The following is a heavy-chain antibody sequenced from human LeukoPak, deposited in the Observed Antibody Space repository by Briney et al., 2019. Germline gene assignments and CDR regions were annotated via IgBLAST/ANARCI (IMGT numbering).Heavy chain of an antibody. CDR2: IYYSGST. CDR1: GGSISSYY. CDR3: ARDDSSSSGGYGMDV. J-gene: IGHJ6*02. Sequence: SETLSLTCTVSGGSISSYYWSWIRQPPGKGLEWIGYIYYSGSTNYNPSLKSRVTISVDTSKNQFSLKLSSVTAADTAVYYCARDDSSSSGGYGMDVWDQGTTVTVSS. D-gene: IGHD6-6*01. V-gene: IGHV4-59*01.